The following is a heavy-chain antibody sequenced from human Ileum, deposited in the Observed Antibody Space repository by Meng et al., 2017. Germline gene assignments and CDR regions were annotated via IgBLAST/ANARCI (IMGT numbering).Heavy chain of an antibody. CDR2: IYYSGST. J-gene: IGHJ4*02. CDR3: ARGAYLGSGYYFDY. D-gene: IGHD3-10*01. CDR1: GGPMRSGDNY. V-gene: IGHV4-30-4*01. Sequence: QVQLQESGPGLVNPSQTLSLTFSVSGGPMRSGDNYWSWIRPPPGKGLEWIGYIYYSGSTYYTPSLKSRVIMSVDTSANRFSLNLNSVTAADTAVYFCARGAYLGSGYYFDYWGQGALVTVSS.